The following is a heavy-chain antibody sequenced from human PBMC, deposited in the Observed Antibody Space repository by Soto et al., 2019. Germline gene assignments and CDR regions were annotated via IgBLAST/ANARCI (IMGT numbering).Heavy chain of an antibody. CDR3: ARERAYSSSWAHYYYYYGMDV. Sequence: EVQLVESGGALVQPGGSLRLSCAASGFTFSSYSTNWVRQAPGKGLEWVSYISSSSSTIYYADSAKGRFTISRDNAKSSLYLKMNSLRDEDTAVYYCARERAYSSSWAHYYYYYGMDVWGHGTTVTVSS. CDR1: GFTFSSYS. CDR2: ISSSSSTI. D-gene: IGHD6-13*01. J-gene: IGHJ6*02. V-gene: IGHV3-48*02.